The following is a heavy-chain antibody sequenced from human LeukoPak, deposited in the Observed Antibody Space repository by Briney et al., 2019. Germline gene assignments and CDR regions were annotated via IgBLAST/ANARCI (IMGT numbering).Heavy chain of an antibody. CDR3: ARDLKDSSGYYYLFYYYYGMDV. J-gene: IGHJ6*02. D-gene: IGHD3-22*01. CDR1: EFTFSSYW. Sequence: GGSLRLSCAASEFTFSSYWMSWVRQAPGKGLEWVANIKQDGSEKYYVDSVKGRFTISRDNAKNSLYLQMNSLRAEDTAVYYCARDLKDSSGYYYLFYYYYGMDVWGQGTTVTVSS. CDR2: IKQDGSEK. V-gene: IGHV3-7*01.